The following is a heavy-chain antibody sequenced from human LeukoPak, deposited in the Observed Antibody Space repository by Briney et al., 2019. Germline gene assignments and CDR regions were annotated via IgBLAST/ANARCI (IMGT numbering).Heavy chain of an antibody. J-gene: IGHJ1*01. V-gene: IGHV4-34*01. CDR3: ARSGSRWVGHLLGEYFQQ. CDR1: GGSFSGYY. CDR2: INHSGST. D-gene: IGHD6-13*01. Sequence: SETLSLTCASYGGSFSGYYWSWIRQPPGKGLEWIGEINHSGSTNYNPSLKSRVTISVDTSKNQFSLKLSSVTAADTALYYCARSGSRWVGHLLGEYFQQWGPGTLVHVSS.